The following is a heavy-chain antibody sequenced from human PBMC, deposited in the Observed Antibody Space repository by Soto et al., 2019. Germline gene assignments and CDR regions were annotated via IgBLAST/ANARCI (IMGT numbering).Heavy chain of an antibody. CDR1: GFTFSSYA. Sequence: GGSLRLSCAASGFTFSSYAMSWVRQAPGKGLEWVSAISGSGGSTYYADSVKGRFTISRDNSKNKLYLQMNSLRAEETAVYYCAKAPSDILTGYEFVVGDVWGQGTTVTVSS. CDR2: ISGSGGST. D-gene: IGHD3-9*01. CDR3: AKAPSDILTGYEFVVGDV. J-gene: IGHJ6*02. V-gene: IGHV3-23*01.